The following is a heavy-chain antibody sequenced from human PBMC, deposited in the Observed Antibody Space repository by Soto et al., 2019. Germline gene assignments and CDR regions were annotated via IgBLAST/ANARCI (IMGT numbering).Heavy chain of an antibody. V-gene: IGHV1-69*01. D-gene: IGHD1-7*01. CDR1: GGTFSSYA. CDR3: ARDLSGITGTSRPYYYYGMDV. J-gene: IGHJ6*02. Sequence: QVQLVQSGAEVKKPGSSVKVSCKASGGTFSSYAISWVRQAPGQGLEWMGGIIPIFGTANYAQKFQGRVTITADESTSIAYMELSSLRSEDTAVYYCARDLSGITGTSRPYYYYGMDVWGQGTTVTVSS. CDR2: IIPIFGTA.